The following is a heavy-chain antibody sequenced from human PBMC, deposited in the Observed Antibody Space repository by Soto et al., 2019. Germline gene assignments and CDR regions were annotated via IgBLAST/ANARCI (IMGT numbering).Heavy chain of an antibody. J-gene: IGHJ4*02. D-gene: IGHD3-22*01. V-gene: IGHV4-31*03. CDR1: GGSISSGAYY. CDR2: IYHSGST. Sequence: QVQLQESGPGLVKPSQTLSLTCTVSGGSISSGAYYWSWIRQHPGKGLEWIGYIYHSGSTYYNPSLESRVTLSVDTSGKQFSLKVSSVTAADTAVYYCARANYFDSSGPFDYWGPGTLVTVSS. CDR3: ARANYFDSSGPFDY.